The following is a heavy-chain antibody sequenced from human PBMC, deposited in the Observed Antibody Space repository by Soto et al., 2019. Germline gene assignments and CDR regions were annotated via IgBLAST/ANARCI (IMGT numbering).Heavy chain of an antibody. CDR2: IYYSGST. D-gene: IGHD3-10*01. Sequence: QVQLQESGPGLVKPSQTLSLTCTVSGGSISSGDYYWSWIRQPPGKGLEWSGYIYYSGSTYYNPCLKGGDTISVDPSKNQFSRKLSSVTAADTAVYYCARGPNMVRGVIIPFDYWGQGTLVTVSS. V-gene: IGHV4-30-4*01. J-gene: IGHJ4*02. CDR1: GGSISSGDYY. CDR3: ARGPNMVRGVIIPFDY.